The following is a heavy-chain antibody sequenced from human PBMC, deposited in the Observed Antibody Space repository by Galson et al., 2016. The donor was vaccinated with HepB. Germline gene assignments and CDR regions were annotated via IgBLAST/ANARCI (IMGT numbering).Heavy chain of an antibody. CDR3: ARDKGVGVNYDILIGFPTGLFDF. CDR1: GGSFSSTKYY. CDR2: FYYRGGS. Sequence: SETLSLTCTVSGGSFSSTKYYWGWIRQPPGKGLEWIGSFYYRGGSNYNPSLKSRVTISLDTSKNQLSLKLNSVTAADTAVYYCARDKGVGVNYDILIGFPTGLFDFWGQGALVTVSS. V-gene: IGHV4-39*07. D-gene: IGHD3-9*01. J-gene: IGHJ4*02.